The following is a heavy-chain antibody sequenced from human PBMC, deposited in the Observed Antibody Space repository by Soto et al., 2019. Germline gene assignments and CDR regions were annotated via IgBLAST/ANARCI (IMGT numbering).Heavy chain of an antibody. CDR1: GFPVSDYY. J-gene: IGHJ4*02. CDR2: ISPKSTYT. V-gene: IGHV3-11*06. Sequence: QVHLVESGGGLVKPGGSLRLSCATSGFPVSDYYMSWIRQAPGKGLEWLSYISPKSTYTNYADSVKGRFTISRDNTKSSLFLQMNSLGVEDTAVYYCARGGGGGLFEHWGQGVLVTVSS. CDR3: ARGGGGGLFEH. D-gene: IGHD2-21*01.